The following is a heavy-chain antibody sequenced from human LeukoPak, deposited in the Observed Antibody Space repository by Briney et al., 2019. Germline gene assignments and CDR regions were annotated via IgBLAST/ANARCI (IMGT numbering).Heavy chain of an antibody. V-gene: IGHV3-7*01. CDR3: ARDSINGYDLPFDY. Sequence: AGGSLRLSCAASGFTFSSYWMSWVRQAPGKGREWVANIKQDGSEKYYVDSVKGRFTISRDNAKNSLYLQMNSLRAEDTAVYYCARDSINGYDLPFDYWGQGTLVTVSS. D-gene: IGHD5-12*01. J-gene: IGHJ4*02. CDR2: IKQDGSEK. CDR1: GFTFSSYW.